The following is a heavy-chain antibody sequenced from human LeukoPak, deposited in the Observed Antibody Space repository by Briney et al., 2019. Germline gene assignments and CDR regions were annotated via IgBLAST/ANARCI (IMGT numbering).Heavy chain of an antibody. Sequence: PSETLSLTCTVSGGSIGSSSYYWGWIRQPPGKGLEWTGSIYYSGSTYYNPSLKSRVTISVDKSKNQFSLKLSSVTATDTAVFYCARRQLLSESFDYWGQGTLVTVSS. CDR3: ARRQLLSESFDY. D-gene: IGHD2-2*01. V-gene: IGHV4-39*01. J-gene: IGHJ4*02. CDR2: IYYSGST. CDR1: GGSIGSSSYY.